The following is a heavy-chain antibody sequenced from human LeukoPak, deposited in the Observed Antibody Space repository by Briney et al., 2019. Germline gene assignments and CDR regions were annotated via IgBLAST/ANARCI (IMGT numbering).Heavy chain of an antibody. Sequence: ASVKVSCKASGYTFTSYAMHWVRQAPGQRLEWMGWINAGNGNTKYSQKLQGRVTITRDTSASTAYMELSSLRSEDTAVYYCARDSVLLWFGEHNWFDPWGQGTLVTVSS. V-gene: IGHV1-3*01. CDR1: GYTFTSYA. D-gene: IGHD3-10*01. J-gene: IGHJ5*02. CDR2: INAGNGNT. CDR3: ARDSVLLWFGEHNWFDP.